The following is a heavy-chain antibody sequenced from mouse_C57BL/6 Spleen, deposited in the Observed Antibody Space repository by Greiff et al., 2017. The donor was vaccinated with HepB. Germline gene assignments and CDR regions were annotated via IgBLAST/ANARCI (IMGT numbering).Heavy chain of an antibody. D-gene: IGHD2-4*01. CDR3: ARADYGVGNFDY. CDR2: IYPGDGDT. CDR1: GYAFSSSW. J-gene: IGHJ2*01. V-gene: IGHV1-82*01. Sequence: LVESGPELVKPGASVKISCKASGYAFSSSWMNWVKQRPGKGLEWIGRIYPGDGDTNYNGKFKGKATLTADKSSSTAYMQLSSLTSEDSAVYFCARADYGVGNFDYWGQGTTLTVSS.